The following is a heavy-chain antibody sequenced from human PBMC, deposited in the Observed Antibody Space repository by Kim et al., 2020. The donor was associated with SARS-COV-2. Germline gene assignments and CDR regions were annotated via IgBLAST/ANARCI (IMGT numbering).Heavy chain of an antibody. D-gene: IGHD2-15*01. V-gene: IGHV3-23*01. J-gene: IGHJ4*02. CDR3: GKCSGGNCLDYYFDY. CDR1: GFTFSNHG. CDR2: ISDSRGSI. Sequence: GGSLRLSCAASGFTFSNHGMSWVRQAPGKGLEWVSVISDSRGSIYYVDSVKGRFTISRDNSKNTVYLQMNSLRVEDTAVYYCGKCSGGNCLDYYFDYWGQGTLVTVSS.